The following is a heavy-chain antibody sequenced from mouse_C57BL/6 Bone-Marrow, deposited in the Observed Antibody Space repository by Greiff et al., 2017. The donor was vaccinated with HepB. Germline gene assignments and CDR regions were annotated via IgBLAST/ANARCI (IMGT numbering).Heavy chain of an antibody. CDR1: GFTFSSYG. V-gene: IGHV5-6*01. Sequence: EVKLVESEGDLVKPGGSLKLSCAASGFTFSSYGMSWVRQTPDKRLEWVATISSGGSYTYYPDSVKGRFTISRDNAKNTLYLQMSSLKSEDTAMYYCARQGGYYDYWGQGTTLTVSS. D-gene: IGHD2-3*01. CDR2: ISSGGSYT. CDR3: ARQGGYYDY. J-gene: IGHJ2*01.